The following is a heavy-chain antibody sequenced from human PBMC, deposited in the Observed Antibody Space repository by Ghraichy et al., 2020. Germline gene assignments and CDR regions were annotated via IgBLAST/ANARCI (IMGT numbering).Heavy chain of an antibody. CDR1: GGSISSGDYY. CDR2: IYYSGST. D-gene: IGHD4-23*01. J-gene: IGHJ6*02. V-gene: IGHV4-30-4*01. CDR3: ARDHLSGGNQYYYYYYGMDV. Sequence: SETLSLTCTVSGGSISSGDYYWSWIRQPPGKGLEWIGYIYYSGSTYYNPSLKSRVTISVDTSKNQFSLKLSSVTAADTAVYYCARDHLSGGNQYYYYYYGMDVWGQGTTVTVSS.